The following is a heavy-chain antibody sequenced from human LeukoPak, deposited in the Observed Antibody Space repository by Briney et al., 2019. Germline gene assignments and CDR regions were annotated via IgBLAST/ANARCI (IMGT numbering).Heavy chain of an antibody. J-gene: IGHJ4*02. CDR2: ISSSSSYI. Sequence: PGGSLRLSCAASGFTFSSYSMNWVRQAPGKGLEWFSSISSSSSYIYYADSVKGRFTISRDNAKNSLYLQMNSLRADDTAVYYCARGTGSNYYGSGSQDYWGQGTLVTVSS. V-gene: IGHV3-21*01. CDR1: GFTFSSYS. CDR3: ARGTGSNYYGSGSQDY. D-gene: IGHD3-10*01.